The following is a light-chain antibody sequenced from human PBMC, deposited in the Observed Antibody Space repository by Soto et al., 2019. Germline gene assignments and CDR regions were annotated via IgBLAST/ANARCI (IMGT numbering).Light chain of an antibody. CDR2: YAS. J-gene: IGKJ4*01. V-gene: IGKV3-15*01. CDR1: HNIRNN. Sequence: VVLTQSPATLSVSPGETVTLSCRASHNIRNNLAWYQHKPGQAPRLLISYASSGATGVPGRFSGSGSGTEFALTISSLQSEDSAVYYCHHLYNWPVTFGGGTKV. CDR3: HHLYNWPVT.